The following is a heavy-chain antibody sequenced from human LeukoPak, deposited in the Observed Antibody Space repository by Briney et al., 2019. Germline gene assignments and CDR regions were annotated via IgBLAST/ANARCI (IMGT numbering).Heavy chain of an antibody. CDR1: GFTFDDYA. V-gene: IGHV3-9*01. CDR2: ISWNSGSI. Sequence: PGRSLRLSCAASGFTFDDYAMHWVRQAPGKGLEWVSGISWNSGSIGYADSVKGRFTISRDNAKNSLYLQMNSLRAEDTALYYCAKDIIAAAGTEYYYYGMGVWGQGTTVTVSS. J-gene: IGHJ6*02. CDR3: AKDIIAAAGTEYYYYGMGV. D-gene: IGHD6-13*01.